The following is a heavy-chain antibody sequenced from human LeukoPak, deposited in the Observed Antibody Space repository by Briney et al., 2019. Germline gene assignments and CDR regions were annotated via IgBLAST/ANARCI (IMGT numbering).Heavy chain of an antibody. CDR3: ASIETAMVSFDY. Sequence: SETLSLTCTVSGGSVSSGSYYWSWIRQPPGKGLEWIGYIYYSGSINYNPSLKSRVTISVDTSKNQFSLKLSSVTAADTAVYYCASIETAMVSFDYWGQGTLVTVSS. J-gene: IGHJ4*02. D-gene: IGHD5-18*01. V-gene: IGHV4-61*01. CDR1: GGSVSSGSYY. CDR2: IYYSGSI.